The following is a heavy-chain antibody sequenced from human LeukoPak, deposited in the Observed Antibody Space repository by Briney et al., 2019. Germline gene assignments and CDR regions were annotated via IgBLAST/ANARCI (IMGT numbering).Heavy chain of an antibody. CDR1: GFTFSSYG. CDR2: ISYDGSNK. V-gene: IGHV3-30*18. Sequence: PGGSLRLSCAASGFTFSSYGMHWVRQAPGKGLEWVAVISYDGSNKYYADSVKGRFTISRDNSKNTLYLQMNSLRAEDTAVYYCAKYSSSWSLDYWGQGTLVTVSS. CDR3: AKYSSSWSLDY. D-gene: IGHD6-13*01. J-gene: IGHJ4*02.